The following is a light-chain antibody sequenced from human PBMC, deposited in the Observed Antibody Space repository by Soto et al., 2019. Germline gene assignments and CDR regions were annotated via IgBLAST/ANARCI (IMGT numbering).Light chain of an antibody. J-gene: IGKJ5*01. CDR1: QSVLHSSTNENS. CDR2: RAS. CDR3: QQYYTGIA. V-gene: IGKV4-1*01. Sequence: DVVMTQSPDSLAVSLGERATINCKSSQSVLHSSTNENSVAWYQQKAGQRPKLLIYRASIRESGVPDRFSGSGSGTDFTLTISSLQAEDVAVYYCQQYYTGIAFGQGTRLEIK.